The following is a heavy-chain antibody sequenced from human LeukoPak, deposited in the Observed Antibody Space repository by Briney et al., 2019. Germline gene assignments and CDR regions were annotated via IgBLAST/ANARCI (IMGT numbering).Heavy chain of an antibody. CDR3: VREGSGGYCTNGVCYLSWFDP. D-gene: IGHD2-8*01. J-gene: IGHJ5*02. CDR2: ISSSGSTI. Sequence: GGSLRLSCAASGFTFSDYYMSWIRQAPGKGLEWVSYISSSGSTIYYADSVKGRFTISRDNAKNSLYLQMNSLRAEDTAVYYCVREGSGGYCTNGVCYLSWFDPWGQGTLVTVSS. CDR1: GFTFSDYY. V-gene: IGHV3-11*01.